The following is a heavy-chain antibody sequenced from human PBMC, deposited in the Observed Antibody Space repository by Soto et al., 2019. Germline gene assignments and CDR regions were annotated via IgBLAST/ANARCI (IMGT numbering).Heavy chain of an antibody. CDR3: ARDIDRLQLCGNYYYFLDV. Sequence: QVQLVQSGAEMKEPGSSVKVSCKTSGGTFSISAISWLRQAPGQGLAWMGGIIPLFRTPDYAQKFQGRVTIAADESTSTAYMEMSSLRSEDTAVYYSARDIDRLQLCGNYYYFLDVWGQGTTITVSS. CDR2: IIPLFRTP. J-gene: IGHJ6*02. D-gene: IGHD4-4*01. CDR1: GGTFSISA. V-gene: IGHV1-69*12.